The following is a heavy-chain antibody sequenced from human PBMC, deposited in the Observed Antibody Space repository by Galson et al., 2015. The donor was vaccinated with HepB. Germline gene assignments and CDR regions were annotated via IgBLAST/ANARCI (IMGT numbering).Heavy chain of an antibody. J-gene: IGHJ4*02. CDR1: GFTVSNTY. CDR2: IYSGGAT. Sequence: SLRLSCAASGFTVSNTYMNWVRQAPGKGLEWVSVIYSGGATYYADSVKGRFTISRDNSKNTLYLHVNNLRAEDTAVYYCASPFCTGGSCYPLWYWGQGTLV. V-gene: IGHV3-53*01. CDR3: ASPFCTGGSCYPLWY. D-gene: IGHD2-15*01.